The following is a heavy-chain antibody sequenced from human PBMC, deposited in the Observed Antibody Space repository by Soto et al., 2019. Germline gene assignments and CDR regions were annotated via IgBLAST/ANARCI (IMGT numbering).Heavy chain of an antibody. CDR2: IYPGDSDT. Sequence: GESLNISCKGSGYSFTSYWIGWVRQMPGKGLEWMGIIYPGDSDTRYSPSFQGQVTISADKSIRAAFLQWSSLKASDTAMYYCARLNGDYIREYYYYGMDVWGQGTTVTVSS. CDR3: ARLNGDYIREYYYYGMDV. CDR1: GYSFTSYW. D-gene: IGHD4-17*01. V-gene: IGHV5-51*01. J-gene: IGHJ6*02.